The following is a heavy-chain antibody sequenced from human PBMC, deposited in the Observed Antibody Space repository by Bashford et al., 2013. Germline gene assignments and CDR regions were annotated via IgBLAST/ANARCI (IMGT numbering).Heavy chain of an antibody. D-gene: IGHD1-7*01. Sequence: WVRQMPGKGLEWMGLIFPGDSDTRYSPAFQGQVIISADKSISIAYLQWSSLKASDTAMYYCARQLEGTTEIESWGQGTLVTVSS. V-gene: IGHV5-51*01. CDR3: ARQLEGTTEIES. CDR2: IFPGDSDT. J-gene: IGHJ4*02.